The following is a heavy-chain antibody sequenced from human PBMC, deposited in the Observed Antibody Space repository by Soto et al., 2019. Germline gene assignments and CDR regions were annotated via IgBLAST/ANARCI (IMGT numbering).Heavy chain of an antibody. CDR2: KYYSGST. Sequence: QVQLQESGPGLVKPSQTLTLTCTVSGGSISSGDYYWSWIRQPPGKGLEWIGYKYYSGSTYYNPSLKSRVTISVDTSKNQFSLKLSSVTAADTAVYDCARVQGGGGGMVHNYWGQGTLVTVSS. CDR3: ARVQGGGGGMVHNY. J-gene: IGHJ4*02. CDR1: GGSISSGDYY. D-gene: IGHD1-1*01. V-gene: IGHV4-30-4*01.